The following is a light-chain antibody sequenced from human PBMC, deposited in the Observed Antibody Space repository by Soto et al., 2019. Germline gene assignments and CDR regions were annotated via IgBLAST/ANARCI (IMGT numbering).Light chain of an antibody. CDR3: QTWGTGILV. CDR2: LNSDGRH. CDR1: SRQSSYA. Sequence: QLVLTQSPSASASLRASVKLTCTLSSRQSSYAIAWHQQQPEKGPRYLMKLNSDGRHTKGDGIPDRFSGSSSGTERYLTISSLQSEDEADYYCQTWGTGILVFGGGTKVTVL. V-gene: IGLV4-69*01. J-gene: IGLJ2*01.